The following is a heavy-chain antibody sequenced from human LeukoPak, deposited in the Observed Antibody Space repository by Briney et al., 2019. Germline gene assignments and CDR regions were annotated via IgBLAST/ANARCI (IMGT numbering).Heavy chain of an antibody. Sequence: GESLQISCKGSGYSFTSYWIGWVRPLPGKGLEWMGIIYPGDSDTRYSPSFQGQVTISADKSISTAYLQWSSLKASDTAIYYCARPSGGDYDNAFDIWGQGTMVTVSS. CDR2: IYPGDSDT. CDR3: ARPSGGDYDNAFDI. D-gene: IGHD2-21*02. V-gene: IGHV5-51*01. J-gene: IGHJ3*02. CDR1: GYSFTSYW.